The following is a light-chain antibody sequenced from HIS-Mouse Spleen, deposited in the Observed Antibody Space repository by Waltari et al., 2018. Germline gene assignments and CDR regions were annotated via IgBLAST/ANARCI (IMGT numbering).Light chain of an antibody. CDR3: QVWDSSSDHVV. CDR2: DDS. CDR1: KLGSES. J-gene: IGLJ2*01. V-gene: IGLV3-21*03. Sequence: SYVLTQPPPVSVAPGKTARITCGGNKLGSESVHWYQQKPGQPPALVLYDDSDRPSGIPERFSGSNSGNTATLTISRVEAGDEADYYCQVWDSSSDHVVFGGGTKLTVL.